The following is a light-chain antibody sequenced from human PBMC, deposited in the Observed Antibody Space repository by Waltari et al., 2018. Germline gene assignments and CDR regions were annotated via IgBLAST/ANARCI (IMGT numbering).Light chain of an antibody. CDR3: HQYNNWPPGYT. J-gene: IGKJ2*01. V-gene: IGKV3-15*01. Sequence: EIVVTPSPATLSVSPGERATLSCRASQRVSSNLAWYQQNPGQAPRPLMYGASTRATGIPARFSGSGSGTEFTLTISSLQSEDFAVYYCHQYNNWPPGYTFGQGTKLEIK. CDR2: GAS. CDR1: QRVSSN.